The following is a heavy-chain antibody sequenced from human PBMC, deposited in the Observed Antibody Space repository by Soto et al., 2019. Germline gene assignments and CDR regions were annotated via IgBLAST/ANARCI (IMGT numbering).Heavy chain of an antibody. CDR1: GATFSSYA. CDR3: VRVVAIPGYPDN. Sequence: QVQLVQSGAEVRQPASSVKVSCKTSGATFSSYAITWVRQAPGQGIEWMGGIVPTVDTSTYAQKFQGRVTITGDKFTNTVYMVLSSLRSDDTAVYYCVRVVAIPGYPDNWGQGTLVSFSA. J-gene: IGHJ4*02. D-gene: IGHD5-12*01. CDR2: IVPTVDTS. V-gene: IGHV1-69*14.